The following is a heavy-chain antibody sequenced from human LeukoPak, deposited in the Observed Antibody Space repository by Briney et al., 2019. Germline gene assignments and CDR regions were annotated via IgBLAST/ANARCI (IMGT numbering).Heavy chain of an antibody. V-gene: IGHV3-23*01. CDR2: ISDSGNYT. Sequence: GGTLRLSCAASGFTFSNHGMNWVRQAPGKGLEWVSAISDSGNYTYYADSVKGRFTISRDNSKNTLYLQMNSLRAEDTAVYYCASFGYSYVSEDYWGQGTLVTVSS. CDR1: GFTFSNHG. J-gene: IGHJ4*02. CDR3: ASFGYSYVSEDY. D-gene: IGHD5-18*01.